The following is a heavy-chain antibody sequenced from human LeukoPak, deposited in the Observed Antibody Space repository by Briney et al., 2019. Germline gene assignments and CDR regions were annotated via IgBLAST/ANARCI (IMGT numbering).Heavy chain of an antibody. CDR3: ARDTYCSGGSCYNWFDP. D-gene: IGHD2-15*01. CDR1: GFTFSSYA. J-gene: IGHJ5*02. V-gene: IGHV3-30-3*01. Sequence: PGGSLRLSCAASGFTFSSYAMHWVRQAPGKGLEWVAVISYDGSNKYYADSVKGRFTISRDNSKNTLHLQMNSLRAEDTAVYYCARDTYCSGGSCYNWFDPWGQGTLVTVSS. CDR2: ISYDGSNK.